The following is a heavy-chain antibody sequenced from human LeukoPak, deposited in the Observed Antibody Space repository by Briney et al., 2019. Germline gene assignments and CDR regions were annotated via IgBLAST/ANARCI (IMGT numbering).Heavy chain of an antibody. CDR2: ISTSGGT. D-gene: IGHD6-13*01. Sequence: SETLSLTCTVSGDSISNYYWSWIRQPAGKGLEWIGRISTSGGTNYNPSLKSRVTMSVNTSKNQFSLKLNSVTAADTAVYHCAREGRAAVGTGAFDIRGQGTMVTVSS. CDR1: GDSISNYY. V-gene: IGHV4-4*07. J-gene: IGHJ3*02. CDR3: AREGRAAVGTGAFDI.